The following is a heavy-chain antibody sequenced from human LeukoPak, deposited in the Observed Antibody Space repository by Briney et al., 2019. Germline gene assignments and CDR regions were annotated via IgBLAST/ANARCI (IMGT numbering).Heavy chain of an antibody. V-gene: IGHV1-69*05. D-gene: IGHD3-10*01. J-gene: IGHJ4*02. CDR2: IIPIFGTA. CDR3: ASGSSR. CDR1: GGTFSSYA. Sequence: ASVKVSCKASGGTFSSYAISWVRQAPGQGLEWMGGIIPIFGTANYAQKFQGRVTMTRNTSISIAYMELSSLRSEDTAVYYCASGSSRWGQGTLVTVSS.